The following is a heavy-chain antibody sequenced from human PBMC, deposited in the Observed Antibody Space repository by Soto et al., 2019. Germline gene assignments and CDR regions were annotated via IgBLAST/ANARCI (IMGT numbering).Heavy chain of an antibody. D-gene: IGHD3-10*01. J-gene: IGHJ3*02. CDR1: GGSMNSHDYY. CDR3: ARGEVRGPFDI. V-gene: IGHV4-30-4*01. Sequence: EQLQESGPGLVKPSQTLSLTCTVSGGSMNSHDYYWSWIRQPPGKGLEWIGYIHNSGRTYYNPSLKSRLTIYSDTSKNQFSLRLHSVTAADTALYYCARGEVRGPFDIWGQGTMVTVSS. CDR2: IHNSGRT.